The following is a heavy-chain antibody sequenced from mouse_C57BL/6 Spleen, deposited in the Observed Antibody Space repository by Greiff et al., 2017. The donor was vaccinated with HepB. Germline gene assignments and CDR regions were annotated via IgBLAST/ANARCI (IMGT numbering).Heavy chain of an antibody. CDR2: INYDGSST. V-gene: IGHV5-16*01. Sequence: DVMLVESEGGLVQPGSSMKLSCTASGFTFSDYYMAWVRQVPEKGLEWVANINYDGSSTYYLDSLKSRFIISRDNAKNILYLQLSSLKSEDTATYYCARGYYGTQAWFAYWGQGTLVTVSA. D-gene: IGHD1-1*01. CDR3: ARGYYGTQAWFAY. CDR1: GFTFSDYY. J-gene: IGHJ3*01.